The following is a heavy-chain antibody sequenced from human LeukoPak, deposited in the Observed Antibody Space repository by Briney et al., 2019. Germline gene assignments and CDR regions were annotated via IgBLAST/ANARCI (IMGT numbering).Heavy chain of an antibody. V-gene: IGHV1-24*01. CDR2: FDPEDRET. CDR3: ATSTPWGGTLFDY. Sequence: ASVKVSCKVSGYTLTELSMHWVRQAPGKGLEWMGGFDPEDRETIYAQKFQGRVTMTEDTSTDTAYMELSSLRSEDTAVYYCATSTPWGGTLFDYWGQGTLVTVSS. J-gene: IGHJ4*02. CDR1: GYTLTELS. D-gene: IGHD3-16*01.